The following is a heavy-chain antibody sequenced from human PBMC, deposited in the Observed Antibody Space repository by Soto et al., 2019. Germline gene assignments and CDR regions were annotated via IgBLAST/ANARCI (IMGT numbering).Heavy chain of an antibody. CDR3: ARGRGSRWYGNWFEP. Sequence: ETLSLTCAVYGGSFSGYYWRWLRQPPGKGLEWIGEINHSGSTNYNPSLKSRVTISVDTSKNQFSLKLSSVTAADMAVYYCARGRGSRWYGNWFEPWGPGTLVTV. J-gene: IGHJ5*02. CDR2: INHSGST. V-gene: IGHV4-34*01. D-gene: IGHD6-13*01. CDR1: GGSFSGYY.